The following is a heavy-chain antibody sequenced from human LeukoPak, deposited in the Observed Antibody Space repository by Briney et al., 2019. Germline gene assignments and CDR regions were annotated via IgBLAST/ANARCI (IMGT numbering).Heavy chain of an antibody. Sequence: TGGSLRLSCAASGFTFSSYAMHWVRQAPGKGLEWVAVISYDGSNKYYADSVKGRFTISRDNSKNTLYLQMNSLRAEDTAVYYCARDGGELVPHFDYWGQGTLVTVSS. CDR3: ARDGGELVPHFDY. CDR1: GFTFSSYA. J-gene: IGHJ4*02. D-gene: IGHD6-13*01. CDR2: ISYDGSNK. V-gene: IGHV3-30-3*01.